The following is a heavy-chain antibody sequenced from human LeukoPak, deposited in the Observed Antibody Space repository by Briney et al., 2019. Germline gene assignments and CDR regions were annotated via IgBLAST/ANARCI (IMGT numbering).Heavy chain of an antibody. D-gene: IGHD2-2*02. CDR3: ARVSSGWGYCSSTSCYRDFDY. J-gene: IGHJ4*02. CDR2: INPNSGGT. V-gene: IGHV1-2*02. CDR1: GYTFTGYY. Sequence: ASVKVSCKASGYTFTGYYMHWVRQAPGQGLEWMGWINPNSGGTNYAQKFQGRATMTRDTSISTAYMELSRLRSDDTAVYYCARVSSGWGYCSSTSCYRDFDYWGQGTLVTVSS.